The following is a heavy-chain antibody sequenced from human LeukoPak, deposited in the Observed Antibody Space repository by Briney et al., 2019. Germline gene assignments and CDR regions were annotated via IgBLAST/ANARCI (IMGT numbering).Heavy chain of an antibody. V-gene: IGHV1-2*02. CDR1: GYTFTGYY. D-gene: IGHD5-12*01. Sequence: GASVKVSCKASGYTFTGYYMHWVRQAPGQGLEWMGWINPNSGGTNYAQKFQGRVTMTRDTSISTAYMELSRLRSNDTAVYYCARDPAGYSGYDSGYWGQGTLVTVSS. J-gene: IGHJ4*02. CDR3: ARDPAGYSGYDSGY. CDR2: INPNSGGT.